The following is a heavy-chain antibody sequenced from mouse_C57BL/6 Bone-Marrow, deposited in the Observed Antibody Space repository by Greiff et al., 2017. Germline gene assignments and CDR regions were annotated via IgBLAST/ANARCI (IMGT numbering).Heavy chain of an antibody. CDR1: GYTFTSYW. J-gene: IGHJ1*03. CDR2: IDPNSGGT. Sequence: QVQLQQPGAELVKPGASVKLSCKASGYTFTSYWMRWVKQRPGRGLEWIGRIDPNSGGTKYNEKFKSKATLTVDKPSSTAYMQLSSLTSEDSAVFYYAIPIYDGYYDWYFDVWGTGTTVTVSS. CDR3: AIPIYDGYYDWYFDV. D-gene: IGHD2-3*01. V-gene: IGHV1-72*01.